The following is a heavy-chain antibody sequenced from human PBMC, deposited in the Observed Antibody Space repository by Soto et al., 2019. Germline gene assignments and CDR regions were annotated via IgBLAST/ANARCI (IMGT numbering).Heavy chain of an antibody. CDR1: GGSISSGGSY. CDR3: AKDRGDTPIVPAKFYGMDV. D-gene: IGHD2-15*01. V-gene: IGHV4-31*03. CDR2: IYYSGTT. J-gene: IGHJ6*02. Sequence: QVQLQESGPGLVKPSQTLSLTCTVSGGSISSGGSYWSWIRQHPGKGLQWIGYIYYSGTTYYNPSLERRLTMSVDTSKTPFFPRLTSVPAADTAVYYCAKDRGDTPIVPAKFYGMDVWGQGTTVTVSS.